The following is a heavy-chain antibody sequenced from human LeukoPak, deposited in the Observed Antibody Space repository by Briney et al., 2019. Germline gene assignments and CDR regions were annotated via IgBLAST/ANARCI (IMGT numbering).Heavy chain of an antibody. D-gene: IGHD1-14*01. V-gene: IGHV3-23*01. CDR3: ANHHPLRYLDL. J-gene: IGHJ2*01. CDR2: IIDGNGAT. Sequence: GGSLRLSCAASGFTFSTFSMSWVRQAPGKGLEWVSAIIDGNGATYYGDFVKGRFTISRDNSQSTLYLQMNNLRAEDTAVFYCANHHPLRYLDLWGHGTLVTVSS. CDR1: GFTFSTFS.